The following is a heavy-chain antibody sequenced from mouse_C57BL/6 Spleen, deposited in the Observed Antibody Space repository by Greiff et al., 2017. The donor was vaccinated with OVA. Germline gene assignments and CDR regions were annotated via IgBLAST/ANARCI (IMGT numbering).Heavy chain of an antibody. CDR1: GFTFSDYG. CDR3: ARPGYYYGSSYRGDCYAMDY. Sequence: EVNLVESGGGLVKPGGSLKLSCAASGFTFSDYGMHWVRQAPEKGLEWVAYISRGSSTIYYAHTVKGRFTISRDNAKNTLFLQMTSLRSEDTAMYYCARPGYYYGSSYRGDCYAMDYWGQGTSVTVSS. J-gene: IGHJ4*01. CDR2: ISRGSSTI. V-gene: IGHV5-17*01. D-gene: IGHD1-1*01.